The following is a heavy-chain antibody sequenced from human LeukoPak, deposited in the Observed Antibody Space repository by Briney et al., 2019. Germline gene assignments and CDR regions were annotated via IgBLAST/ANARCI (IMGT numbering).Heavy chain of an antibody. CDR1: GFTFSSYA. J-gene: IGHJ3*02. V-gene: IGHV3-23*01. Sequence: GGSLRLSCATSGFTFSSYAMTWVRQAPGKELEWVSAISASGGTTNYAESVKGRFTISRENAKNSLYLQMNSLSAGNTAVYYCARGFVHAFDIWGQGTMVTVSS. CDR3: ARGFVHAFDI. D-gene: IGHD6-6*01. CDR2: ISASGGTT.